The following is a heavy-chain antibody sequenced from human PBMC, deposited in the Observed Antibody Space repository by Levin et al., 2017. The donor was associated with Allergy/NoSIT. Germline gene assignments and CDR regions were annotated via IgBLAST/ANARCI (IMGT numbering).Heavy chain of an antibody. CDR3: ARINDFWSGYGKIAY. CDR1: GGSISSSSHY. V-gene: IGHV4-39*07. Sequence: PSETLSLTCTVSGGSISSSSHYWGWIRQPPGKGLQWIGSGYFTGSTYYNPSLKSRLTISVDTSKNQFSLTLSSVTAADTAVYYCARINDFWSGYGKIAYWGQGTLVTVSS. CDR2: GYFTGST. D-gene: IGHD3-3*01. J-gene: IGHJ4*02.